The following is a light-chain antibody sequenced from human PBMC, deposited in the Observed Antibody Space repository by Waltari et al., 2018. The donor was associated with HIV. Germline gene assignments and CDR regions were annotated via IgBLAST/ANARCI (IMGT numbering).Light chain of an antibody. CDR2: AVT. V-gene: IGLV2-23*02. CDR3: CSYAGTGTYV. Sequence: QSALTQPASVSGSPGQSITISCTATSSDVASYNLVSWYQQHPGKAPKVMIYAVTKRPPGVSNRFSGSKSDNTASLTISGLQAEDEADYYCCSYAGTGTYVFGTGTKVTVL. J-gene: IGLJ1*01. CDR1: SSDVASYNL.